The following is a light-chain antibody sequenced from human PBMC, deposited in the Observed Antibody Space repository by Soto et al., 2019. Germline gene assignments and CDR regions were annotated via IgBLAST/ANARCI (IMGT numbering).Light chain of an antibody. V-gene: IGLV2-11*01. J-gene: IGLJ1*01. CDR1: SSGVRDYNF. CDR2: DVS. Sequence: QSVLTQPRSVSGSPGQWVTISCTGTSSGVRDYNFVSWYQQHPGKAPKLMIYDVSKRPSGVPDRFSGSKSGNTASLTISGLQAEDEADYYCCSYVGTYTYVFGTGTQLTVL. CDR3: CSYVGTYTYV.